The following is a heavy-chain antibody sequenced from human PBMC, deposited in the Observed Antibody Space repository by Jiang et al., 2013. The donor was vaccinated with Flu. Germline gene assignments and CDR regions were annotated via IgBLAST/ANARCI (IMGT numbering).Heavy chain of an antibody. J-gene: IGHJ2*01. D-gene: IGHD4-23*01. CDR3: ARGDYGGNSDWYFDL. V-gene: IGHV4-38-2*02. Sequence: GSGLVKPSETLSLICTVSGHSISSDNYWGWIRQPPGKGLDWIASVYHSGGTYYNPSLESRVTISVDTSKNQFSLKLSSVTAADTAVYYCARGDYGGNSDWYFDL. CDR1: GHSISSDNY. CDR2: VYHSGGT.